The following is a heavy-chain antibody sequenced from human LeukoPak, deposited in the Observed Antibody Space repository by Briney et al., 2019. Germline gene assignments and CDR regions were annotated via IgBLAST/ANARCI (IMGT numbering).Heavy chain of an antibody. CDR1: GVSMSTYY. CDR2: IYYSGTT. V-gene: IGHV4-59*08. CDR3: ATMNAFDI. Sequence: SETLSLTCSVSGVSMSTYYWSWIRLPPGKGLEWIGFIYYSGTTNYNPSLKSRVTISLDTSSDRFSLKLSSVTAADTAVYYCATMNAFDIWSQGTMVTVSS. J-gene: IGHJ3*02.